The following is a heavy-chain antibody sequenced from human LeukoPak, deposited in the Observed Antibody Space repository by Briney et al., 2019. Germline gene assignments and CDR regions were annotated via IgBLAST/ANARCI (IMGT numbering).Heavy chain of an antibody. CDR2: IYYSGST. D-gene: IGHD2-21*02. CDR1: GGSISSSSYY. V-gene: IGHV4-39*01. CDR3: ARNIVVVTARAFGI. J-gene: IGHJ3*02. Sequence: SETLSLTCTVSGGSISSSSYYWGWIRQPPGKGLEWIGSIYYSGSTYYNPSLKSRVTISVDTSKNQFSLKLSSVTAADTAVYYCARNIVVVTARAFGIWGQGTMVTVSS.